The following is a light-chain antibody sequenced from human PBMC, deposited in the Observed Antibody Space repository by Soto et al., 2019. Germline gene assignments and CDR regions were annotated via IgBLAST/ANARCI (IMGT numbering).Light chain of an antibody. CDR1: SSDVGGYNH. Sequence: QSALTQPRSVSGSPGQSVTISCTGTSSDVGGYNHVSWYQQHPGKAPKMMTYDVSKRPSGAPGRFSGSKSGNTASLTISGLQAEDEADYYCCSYAGSYTFVFGGGTKLTVL. CDR2: DVS. V-gene: IGLV2-11*01. CDR3: CSYAGSYTFV. J-gene: IGLJ2*01.